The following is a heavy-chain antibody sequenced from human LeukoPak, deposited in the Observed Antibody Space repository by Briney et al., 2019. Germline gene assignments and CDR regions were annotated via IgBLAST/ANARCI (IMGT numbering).Heavy chain of an antibody. V-gene: IGHV3-30*18. CDR3: AKDVSWNWFDP. CDR2: ISYDGSNK. J-gene: IGHJ5*02. Sequence: GGSLRLSCAASGFTFSSYGLHWVRQAPGKGLEWVAVISYDGSNKYYADSVKGRFTISRDNSKNTLYLQMNTLRAEDTAVYYCAKDVSWNWFDPWGQGTLVTVSS. CDR1: GFTFSSYG.